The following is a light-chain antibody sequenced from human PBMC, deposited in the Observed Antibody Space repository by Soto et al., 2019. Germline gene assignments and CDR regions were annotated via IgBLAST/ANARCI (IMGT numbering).Light chain of an antibody. CDR1: QTISSH. CDR3: QQSYTTPIT. J-gene: IGKJ5*01. Sequence: DIQMTQSPSSLSASVGDRVIITCRASQTISSHLNWYQQKPGKAPNLLVYAASSLQSGVPSRFTGSGSGTDFTLTISSLQPEDFATYFCQQSYTTPITFGQGTLLEIK. CDR2: AAS. V-gene: IGKV1-39*01.